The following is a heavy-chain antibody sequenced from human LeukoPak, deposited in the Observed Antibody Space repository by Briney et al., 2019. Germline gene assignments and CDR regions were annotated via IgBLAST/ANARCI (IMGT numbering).Heavy chain of an antibody. Sequence: GGSLRLSRAASGFTFSDYYMSWIRQAPGKGLEWVSAISDSGGSTYYADSVKGRFTISRDNSKYTLYLHMTSLSVEDTAVYYCAKIEVIQYQPRYFFDYWGQGTLVTVSS. D-gene: IGHD4-11*01. CDR1: GFTFSDYY. J-gene: IGHJ4*02. V-gene: IGHV3-23*01. CDR2: ISDSGGST. CDR3: AKIEVIQYQPRYFFDY.